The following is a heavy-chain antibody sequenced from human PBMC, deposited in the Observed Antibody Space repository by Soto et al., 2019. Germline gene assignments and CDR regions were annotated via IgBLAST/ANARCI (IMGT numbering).Heavy chain of an antibody. V-gene: IGHV3-30*18. CDR2: ISYDGSNK. CDR3: AKDEMDV. CDR1: GFTFSSYG. J-gene: IGHJ6*02. Sequence: QVQLVESGGGVVQPGRSLRLSCAASGFTFSSYGMHWVRQAPGKGLEWVAVISYDGSNKYYADSVKGRFTISRDNSKNTLYLQMNSLRAEDMAVYYCAKDEMDVWGQGTTVTVSS.